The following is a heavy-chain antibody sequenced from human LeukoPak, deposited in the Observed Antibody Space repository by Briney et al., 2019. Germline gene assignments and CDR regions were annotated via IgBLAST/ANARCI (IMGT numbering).Heavy chain of an antibody. V-gene: IGHV4-59*12. CDR3: AREPYCSGGSCYDY. Sequence: SETLSLTCTVSGGSISSYYWSWIRQPSGKGLEWNGYIYYSGSTNYNPSLKSRVTISVDTSKNQFSLKLSSVTAADTAVYYCAREPYCSGGSCYDYWGQGTLVTVSS. J-gene: IGHJ4*02. D-gene: IGHD2-15*01. CDR1: GGSISSYY. CDR2: IYYSGST.